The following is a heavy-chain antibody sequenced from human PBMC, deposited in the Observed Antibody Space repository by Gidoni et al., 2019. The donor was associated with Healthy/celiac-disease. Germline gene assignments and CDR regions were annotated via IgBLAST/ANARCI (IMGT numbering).Heavy chain of an antibody. CDR3: ARGGWHLFYYFDY. CDR2: IYYSGST. V-gene: IGHV4-59*01. J-gene: IGHJ4*02. Sequence: QAHLQESGTGRVTPSEPLSLLRTVSGGSISSYYWGWLRPPPGKGLEWIGYIYYSGSTNYNPILKDRVTISVDTSKSQFSLKLSSVTAAATAVYYGARGGWHLFYYFDYWGQGTLVTVSS. CDR1: GGSISSYY. D-gene: IGHD6-19*01.